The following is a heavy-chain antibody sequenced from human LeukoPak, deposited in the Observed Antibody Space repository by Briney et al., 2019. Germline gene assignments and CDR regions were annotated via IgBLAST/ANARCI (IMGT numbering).Heavy chain of an antibody. CDR2: IYPGDSET. V-gene: IGHV5-51*01. J-gene: IGHJ6*03. CDR3: ARHGISGARYYYYMDV. CDR1: GYNFTTYW. Sequence: GESLKIPCKGSGYNFTTYWIAWVRQMPGKGLEWMGIIYPGDSETRYSPSFQGQVTISADKSISTAYLQWSSLKASDTAMYYCARHGISGARYYYYMDVWGKGTTVTVSS. D-gene: IGHD2/OR15-2a*01.